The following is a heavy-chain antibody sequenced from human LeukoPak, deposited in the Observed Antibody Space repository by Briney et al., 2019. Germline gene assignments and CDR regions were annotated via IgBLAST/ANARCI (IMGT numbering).Heavy chain of an antibody. J-gene: IGHJ4*02. CDR2: FYYSGST. D-gene: IGHD2-15*01. V-gene: IGHV4-39*01. CDR1: GGSISSSSYY. CDR3: ARTPRQSSTVVIAATPPYYFDY. Sequence: PSETLSLTCTVSGGSISSSSYYWGWIRQPPGKGLEWIGTFYYSGSTYYTPSLKSRVSISVDTSKNQFSLKLSSVTAADTAVYYCARTPRQSSTVVIAATPPYYFDYWGQGTLVTVSS.